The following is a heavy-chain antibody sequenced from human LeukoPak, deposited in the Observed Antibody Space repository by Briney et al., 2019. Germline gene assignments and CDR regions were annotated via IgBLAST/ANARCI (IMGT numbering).Heavy chain of an antibody. CDR2: IIPIFGTA. CDR1: GGTFSSYA. CDR3: ARSRFYGQGDSSGYLGY. Sequence: SVKVSCKASGGTFSSYAISWVRRAPGQGLEWMGRIIPIFGTANYAQKFQGRVTITTDESTSTAYMELSSLRSEDTAVYYCARSRFYGQGDSSGYLGYWGQGTLVTVSS. J-gene: IGHJ4*02. D-gene: IGHD3-22*01. V-gene: IGHV1-69*05.